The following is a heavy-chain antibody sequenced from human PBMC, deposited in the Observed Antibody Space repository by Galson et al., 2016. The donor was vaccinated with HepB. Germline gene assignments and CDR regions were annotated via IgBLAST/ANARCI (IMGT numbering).Heavy chain of an antibody. CDR1: GGSFTNYA. D-gene: IGHD6-6*01. Sequence: SVKVSCKASGGSFTNYAISWVRQAPGQGLEWMGGIIPIFGPPNYAQKSKGRVTIIAVESTNTAYMELSRLTPEDTAVYYCARDLNIAVRPDYHYYGLDVWGQGTTVAVSS. CDR3: ARDLNIAVRPDYHYYGLDV. J-gene: IGHJ6*02. CDR2: IIPIFGPP. V-gene: IGHV1-69*13.